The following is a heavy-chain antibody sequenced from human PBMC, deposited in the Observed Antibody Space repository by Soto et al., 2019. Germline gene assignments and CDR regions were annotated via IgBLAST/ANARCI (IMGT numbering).Heavy chain of an antibody. D-gene: IGHD3-10*01. CDR1: GGTFRSYA. J-gene: IGHJ6*02. Sequence: ASVKVSCQASGGTFRSYAISWVRQAPGQGLEWMGGIIPIFDTANYAQKFQGRVTITADESTSTAYMELSSLRSEDTAVYYCARDQVGSGSYYNPKPYYYYGMDVWGQGTTVTVSS. CDR3: ARDQVGSGSYYNPKPYYYYGMDV. CDR2: IIPIFDTA. V-gene: IGHV1-69*13.